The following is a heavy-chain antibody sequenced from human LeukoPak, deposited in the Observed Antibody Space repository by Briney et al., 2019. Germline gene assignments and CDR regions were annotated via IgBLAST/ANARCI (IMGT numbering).Heavy chain of an antibody. CDR3: AKDRWGNYGDYDCFDP. V-gene: IGHV3-23*01. CDR1: GFTFSSYA. CDR2: ISGSGSST. J-gene: IGHJ5*02. Sequence: PGGSLRLSCVASGFTFSSYAMSWVRQAPGKGLEWVSGISGSGSSTYYADSVKGRFTISRDNSKKTLYLQMNSLRAEDTAVYYCAKDRWGNYGDYDCFDPWGQGTLVTVSS. D-gene: IGHD4-17*01.